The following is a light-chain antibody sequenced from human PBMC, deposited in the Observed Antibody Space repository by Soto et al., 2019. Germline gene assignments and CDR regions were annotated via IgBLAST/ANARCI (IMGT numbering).Light chain of an antibody. CDR3: QQYDSWPRT. J-gene: IGKJ1*01. Sequence: EIVMTQSPATLSVSPGQRVTLSCRASQSLSSNLVWYQQKPGQAPRLLIYGASTRATGIPARFSGSGSGTEFTLTISSLKSEDFAVYYCQQYDSWPRTVGQGTKVEIK. V-gene: IGKV3-15*01. CDR2: GAS. CDR1: QSLSSN.